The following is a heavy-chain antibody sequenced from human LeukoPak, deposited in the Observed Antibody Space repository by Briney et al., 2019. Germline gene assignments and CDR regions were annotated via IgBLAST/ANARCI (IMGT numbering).Heavy chain of an antibody. CDR1: GYTFTRYE. D-gene: IGHD2-2*01. CDR2: MNPNSGNT. Sequence: ASVKVSCKASGYTFTRYEIKWVRQATGQGLEWMGWMNPNSGNTGHAQKFQGRVTMTRNTSIRTAYMELSSLRSDDTAVYYCARGGFPAASWGQGTLVTVCS. V-gene: IGHV1-8*01. J-gene: IGHJ4*02. CDR3: ARGGFPAAS.